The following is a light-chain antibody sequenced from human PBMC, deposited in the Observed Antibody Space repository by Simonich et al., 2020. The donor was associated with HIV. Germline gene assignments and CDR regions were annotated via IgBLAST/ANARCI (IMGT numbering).Light chain of an antibody. V-gene: IGKV4-1*01. CDR3: QKYNSAPFT. CDR1: QSVLFSSNNKNY. J-gene: IGKJ3*01. Sequence: DIVMTQSPDSLSVSLGERATFNCKSSQSVLFSSNNKNYLAWYQQKPGQPPTVLIYWASNRESGVPDRFSGSGSGTDFTLTISSLQPEDVATYYCQKYNSAPFTFGPGTKVDIK. CDR2: WAS.